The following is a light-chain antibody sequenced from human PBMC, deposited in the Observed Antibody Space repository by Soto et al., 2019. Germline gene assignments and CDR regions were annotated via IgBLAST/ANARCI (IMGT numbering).Light chain of an antibody. CDR1: QSFSSN. Sequence: EIVMTQPPATLSVSPVERATLSCRASQSFSSNLAWYQQKPGQAPRLLIYGASTRATGIPARFSGSGSGTDFTLTISRLEPEDFAVYYCQQYGSSPITFGQGTRLEN. V-gene: IGKV3-15*01. CDR3: QQYGSSPIT. CDR2: GAS. J-gene: IGKJ5*01.